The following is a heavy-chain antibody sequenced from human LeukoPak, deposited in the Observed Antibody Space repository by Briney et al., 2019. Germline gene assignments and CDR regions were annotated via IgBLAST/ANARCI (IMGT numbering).Heavy chain of an antibody. CDR2: ISESGGGT. Sequence: GGSLRLPCAASGFTFSSYAMSWVRQAPGKGLEWVSGISESGGGTYYAGSVKGRFTTSRDNSKNTLYLQMNSLRAEDTAVYYCARVGNDYGDYYFDYWGQGTLVTVSS. D-gene: IGHD4-17*01. CDR3: ARVGNDYGDYYFDY. CDR1: GFTFSSYA. J-gene: IGHJ4*02. V-gene: IGHV3-23*01.